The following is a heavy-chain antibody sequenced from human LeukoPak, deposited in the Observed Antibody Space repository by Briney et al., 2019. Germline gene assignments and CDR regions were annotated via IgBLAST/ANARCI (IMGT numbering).Heavy chain of an antibody. D-gene: IGHD4-11*01. CDR1: GGTFSSYA. CDR2: IIPIFGTA. CDR3: VRTYYSNYVHYFDY. J-gene: IGHJ4*02. V-gene: IGHV1-69*13. Sequence: ASVKVSCKASGGTFSSYAISWVRQAPGQGLEWMGGIIPIFGTANYAQKFQGRVTITADESTSTAYMELSSLRSEDTAVYHCVRTYYSNYVHYFDYWGQGTLVTVSS.